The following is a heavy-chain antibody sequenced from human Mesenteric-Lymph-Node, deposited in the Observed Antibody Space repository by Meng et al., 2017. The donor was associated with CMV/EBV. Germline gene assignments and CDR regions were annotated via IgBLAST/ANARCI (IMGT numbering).Heavy chain of an antibody. CDR3: ARERIWYSSSSFDY. V-gene: IGHV3-11*04. CDR1: GGSFSGYY. CDR2: MSSSGSTI. J-gene: IGHJ4*02. D-gene: IGHD6-6*01. Sequence: GGSLRLSCAVYGGSFSGYYWSWIRQAPGKGLEWVSYMSSSGSTIHYADSVKGRFSISRDNAKNSLYLQMNSLRAEDTAVYYCARERIWYSSSSFDYWGQGTLVTVSS.